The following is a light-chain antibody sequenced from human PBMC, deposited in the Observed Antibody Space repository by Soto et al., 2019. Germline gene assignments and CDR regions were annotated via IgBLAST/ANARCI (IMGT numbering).Light chain of an antibody. CDR1: QTVSSNY. CDR2: NAS. V-gene: IGKV3-20*01. J-gene: IGKJ2*01. CDR3: QQYGGSRGT. Sequence: EMVLTQSPGTLSLSPGESATLSCRASQTVSSNYLAWYQQNPGQAPRLLIYNASRRATGIPDRFSGSGSGTDFTLTISRLEPEDFAVYFCQQYGGSRGTFGQGTKLEIK.